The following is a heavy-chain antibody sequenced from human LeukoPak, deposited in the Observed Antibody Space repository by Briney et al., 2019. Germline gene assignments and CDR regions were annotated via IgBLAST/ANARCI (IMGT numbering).Heavy chain of an antibody. Sequence: SETLSLTCTVSGGSISSSSYYWGWIRQPPGKGLEWIGSIYYSGSTYYNPSLKSRVTISVDTSKNQFSLKLSSVTAADTAVYYCARDVQGTLDYWGQGTLVTVSS. J-gene: IGHJ4*02. V-gene: IGHV4-39*07. CDR2: IYYSGST. CDR1: GGSISSSSYY. CDR3: ARDVQGTLDY. D-gene: IGHD3-10*02.